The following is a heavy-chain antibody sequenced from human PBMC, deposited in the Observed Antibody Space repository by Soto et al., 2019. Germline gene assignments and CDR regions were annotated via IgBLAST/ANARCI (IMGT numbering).Heavy chain of an antibody. V-gene: IGHV3-64*01. Sequence: EVQLVESGGGLVQPGGSLRLSCVASGFTFSSYGMHWVRQAPGKGLEFVSAITVNGGRIYYANSVKGRFTISRDNSKNTLYLQMGSLRAEDTAVYYCARRNTGYDLWGQGTLVTVSS. CDR1: GFTFSSYG. J-gene: IGHJ5*02. CDR2: ITVNGGRI. D-gene: IGHD5-12*01. CDR3: ARRNTGYDL.